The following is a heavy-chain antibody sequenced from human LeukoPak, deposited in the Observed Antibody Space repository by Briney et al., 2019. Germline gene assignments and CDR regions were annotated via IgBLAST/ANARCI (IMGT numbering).Heavy chain of an antibody. Sequence: SGTLSLTCAVYGRSFSGYYWSWIRQPPGKGLEWIGEINHSGSTNYNPSLKSRVTISVDTSKNQFSLKLSSVTAADTAVYYCARGYGAHSMDVWGQGTTVTVSS. CDR1: GRSFSGYY. V-gene: IGHV4-34*01. J-gene: IGHJ6*02. D-gene: IGHD4-17*01. CDR3: ARGYGAHSMDV. CDR2: INHSGST.